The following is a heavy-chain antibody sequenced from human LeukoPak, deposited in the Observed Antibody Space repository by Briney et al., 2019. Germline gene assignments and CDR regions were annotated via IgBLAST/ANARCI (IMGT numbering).Heavy chain of an antibody. D-gene: IGHD6-13*01. J-gene: IGHJ4*02. CDR2: IYYSGST. CDR3: ARAYSSSWYYFEY. V-gene: IGHV4-59*01. Sequence: SETLSLTCTVSGGSISSYYWSWIRQPPGKGLEWIRYIYYSGSTNYNPSLKSRVTISVDTSKNQFSLKLSSVTAADTAVYYCARAYSSSWYYFEYWGQGTLVTVSS. CDR1: GGSISSYY.